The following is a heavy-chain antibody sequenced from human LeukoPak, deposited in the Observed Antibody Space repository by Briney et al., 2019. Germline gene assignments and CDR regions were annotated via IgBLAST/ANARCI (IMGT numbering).Heavy chain of an antibody. CDR3: ARDLEELIVVVPAAISWFDP. CDR2: INPNSGGT. V-gene: IGHV1-2*02. Sequence: GASVKVCCKASGYTFTGYYMHWVRQAPGQGLEWMGWINPNSGGTNYAQKFQGRVTMTRDTSISTAYMELSRLRSDDTAVYYCARDLEELIVVVPAAISWFDPWDQGTLVTVSS. CDR1: GYTFTGYY. D-gene: IGHD2-2*01. J-gene: IGHJ5*02.